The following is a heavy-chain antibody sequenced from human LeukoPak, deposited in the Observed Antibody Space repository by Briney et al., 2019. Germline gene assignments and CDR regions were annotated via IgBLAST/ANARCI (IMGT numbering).Heavy chain of an antibody. D-gene: IGHD3-10*01. CDR2: IHYSGRT. CDR1: GDSISSYS. V-gene: IGHV4-59*08. J-gene: IGHJ5*02. CDR3: ARIKYNSGSYSSWFDP. Sequence: SETLSLTCTVSGDSISSYSWSWIRQPPGKGLEWIGYIHYSGRTNYNPSLKSRVTMSVDTSKNQLSLKLSSVTAADTAMYYCARIKYNSGSYSSWFDPWGQGTLVTVSS.